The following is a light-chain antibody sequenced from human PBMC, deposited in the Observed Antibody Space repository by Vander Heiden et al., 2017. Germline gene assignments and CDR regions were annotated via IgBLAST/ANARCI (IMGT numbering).Light chain of an antibody. J-gene: IGLJ2*01. CDR3: QAWDSSIVV. CDR1: KLGDKY. V-gene: IGLV3-1*01. Sequence: SYELTQPPSVSASPGQTASITCSEVKLGDKYACWYQQKAGQSPVMVIYKDSNRPSGIPERFSGSNSATTATLTMSGTKAVDEADYYCQAWDSSIVVFGGGTKLTVL. CDR2: KDS.